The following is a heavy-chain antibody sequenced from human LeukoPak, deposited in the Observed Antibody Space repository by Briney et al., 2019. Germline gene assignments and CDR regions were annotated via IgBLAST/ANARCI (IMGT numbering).Heavy chain of an antibody. D-gene: IGHD6-13*01. V-gene: IGHV3-30*02. J-gene: IGHJ2*01. CDR2: IRYDGSNK. Sequence: GGSLRLSCAASGFTFSSYGMHWVRQAPGKGLEWVAFIRYDGSNKYYADSVKDRFTISRDNSKNTLYLQMNSLRAEDTAVYYCAKDSSSWYLGWYFDLWGRGTLVTVSS. CDR1: GFTFSSYG. CDR3: AKDSSSWYLGWYFDL.